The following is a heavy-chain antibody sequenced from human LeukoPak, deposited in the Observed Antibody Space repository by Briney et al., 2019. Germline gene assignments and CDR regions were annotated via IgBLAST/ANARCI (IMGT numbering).Heavy chain of an antibody. Sequence: SETLSLTCTVSGGSISSYYWSWIRRPPGKGLEWIGYIYYSGSTNYNPSLKSRVTISVDTSKNQFSLKLSSVTAADTAAYYCASRGIAAAGNNWFDPWGQGTLVTVSS. V-gene: IGHV4-59*01. CDR3: ASRGIAAAGNNWFDP. CDR1: GGSISSYY. J-gene: IGHJ5*02. D-gene: IGHD6-13*01. CDR2: IYYSGST.